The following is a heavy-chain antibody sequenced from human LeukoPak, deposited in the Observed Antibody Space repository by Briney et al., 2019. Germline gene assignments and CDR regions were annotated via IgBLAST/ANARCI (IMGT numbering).Heavy chain of an antibody. V-gene: IGHV3-23*01. CDR3: AKDLSDDFWSGYWMIFDY. CDR2: ISGSGDST. J-gene: IGHJ4*02. D-gene: IGHD3-3*01. Sequence: PGGSLRLSCAASGFTFSSYAMSWIRQAPGKGLEGVSVISGSGDSTYYADSVKGRFTISRDNSKNTLYLQMNSLRAEDTAVYYCAKDLSDDFWSGYWMIFDYWGQGTLVTVSS. CDR1: GFTFSSYA.